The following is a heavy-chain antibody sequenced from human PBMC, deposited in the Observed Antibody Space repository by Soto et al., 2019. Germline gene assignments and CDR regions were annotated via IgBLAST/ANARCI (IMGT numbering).Heavy chain of an antibody. CDR3: AREDITRGGWFDP. V-gene: IGHV3-48*01. CDR1: GFTFSSYS. J-gene: IGHJ5*02. D-gene: IGHD3-10*01. CDR2: ISSSNTI. Sequence: GSLRLSCAASGFTFSSYSMNWVRQAPGKGLEWVSSISSSNTIYYADSVKGRFTISRDNAKNSLYLQMNSLRAEDTAVYYCAREDITRGGWFDPWGQGTLVTVSS.